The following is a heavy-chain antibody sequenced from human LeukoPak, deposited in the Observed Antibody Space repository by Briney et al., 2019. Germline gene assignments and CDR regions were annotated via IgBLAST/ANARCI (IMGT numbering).Heavy chain of an antibody. J-gene: IGHJ3*02. D-gene: IGHD2-2*03. CDR1: GFTFSSYA. Sequence: PGGSLRLSCGASGFTFSSYAISWVRQAPGKGLEWVAIISYDGTSTSYLDSVKGGSTISRHNLKNTVCLQMNSLRGDDTALYFCAREPVQWMRRGDAFDIWGHGTMVIVSS. CDR3: AREPVQWMRRGDAFDI. CDR2: ISYDGTST. V-gene: IGHV3-30*04.